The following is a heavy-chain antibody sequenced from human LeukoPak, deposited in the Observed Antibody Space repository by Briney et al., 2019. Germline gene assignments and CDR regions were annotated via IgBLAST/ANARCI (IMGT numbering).Heavy chain of an antibody. CDR2: ISSSSSYI. CDR3: ASPYCSGGSCYYFDY. J-gene: IGHJ4*02. CDR1: GFTFSSYS. V-gene: IGHV3-21*01. Sequence: GGSLRLSCAASGFTFSSYSMNWVREAPGKGLEWVSSISSSSSYIYYADSVKGRFTISRDNAKNSLYLQMNSLGAEDTAVYYCASPYCSGGSCYYFDYWGQGTLVTVSS. D-gene: IGHD2-15*01.